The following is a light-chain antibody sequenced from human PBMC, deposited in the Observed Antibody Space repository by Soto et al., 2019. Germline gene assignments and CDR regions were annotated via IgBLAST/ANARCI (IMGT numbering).Light chain of an antibody. CDR2: DVS. J-gene: IGLJ1*01. CDR1: SSDVGGYNY. CDR3: CSYTSSSTYV. Sequence: QSALTQPASVSGSPGQSITISCTGTSSDVGGYNYVSWYQQHPGKAPKLMIYDVSNRPSGDSNRFSGSKSGNTASLTISGLQAEDEADYYCCSYTSSSTYVFGTGTKVTVL. V-gene: IGLV2-14*01.